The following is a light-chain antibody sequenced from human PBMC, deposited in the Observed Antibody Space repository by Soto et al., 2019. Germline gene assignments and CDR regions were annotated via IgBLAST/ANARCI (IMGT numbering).Light chain of an antibody. CDR3: MQYIHWPHT. J-gene: IGKJ2*01. Sequence: DVVVTQSPVSLPVTLGQPASISCRSSQSLVSSNGDTCLHWFQQRPGQSPRRLIYKASNRDSGGPDRFSGSGSGTDFTLKISRVEAEDVGIYYCMQYIHWPHTFGQGTKLEIK. CDR1: QSLVSSNGDTC. V-gene: IGKV2-30*01. CDR2: KAS.